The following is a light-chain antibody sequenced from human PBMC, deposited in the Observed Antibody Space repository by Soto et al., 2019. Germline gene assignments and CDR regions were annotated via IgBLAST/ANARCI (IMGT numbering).Light chain of an antibody. CDR1: QNVARNY. V-gene: IGKV3-20*01. CDR2: DAS. Sequence: EIVLTQSPGTLSLSPGERATLSCRASQNVARNYLAWYQQRPGQAPRLLIYDASTRATGIPDRFSGSGSGTDFTLTISRLEPEDFAVYFCQQYARSSLAFGGGTQVHI. J-gene: IGKJ4*01. CDR3: QQYARSSLA.